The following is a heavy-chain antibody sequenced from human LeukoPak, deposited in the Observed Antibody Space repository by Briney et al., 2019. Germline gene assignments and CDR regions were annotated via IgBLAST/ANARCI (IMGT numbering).Heavy chain of an antibody. Sequence: SETLSLTRTVSGGSLSSSSYYWGWIRQPPGEGLEWLGSVYYSVGTYYNPSLKSRVTISVDTSKNQFSLKLSSVTAADTAVYYCANNGYSSSWYDPFDYWGQGTLVTVSS. J-gene: IGHJ4*02. CDR2: VYYSVGT. CDR1: GGSLSSSSYY. V-gene: IGHV4-39*01. CDR3: ANNGYSSSWYDPFDY. D-gene: IGHD6-13*01.